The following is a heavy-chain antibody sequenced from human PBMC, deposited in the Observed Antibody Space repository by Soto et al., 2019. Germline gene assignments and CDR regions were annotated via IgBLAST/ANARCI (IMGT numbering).Heavy chain of an antibody. Sequence: SLRLSCAASGFTFDDYAMHWVRQAPGKGLEWVSGISWNSGSIGYADSVKGRFTISRDNAKNSLYLQMNSLRAEDTALYYCEKDLPLIAGALASGGQGTLVPVSS. CDR3: EKDLPLIAGALAS. V-gene: IGHV3-9*01. CDR2: ISWNSGSI. CDR1: GFTFDDYA. J-gene: IGHJ4*02. D-gene: IGHD2-8*02.